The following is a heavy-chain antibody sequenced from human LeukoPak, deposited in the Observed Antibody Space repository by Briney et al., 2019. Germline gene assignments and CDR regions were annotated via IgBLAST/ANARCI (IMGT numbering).Heavy chain of an antibody. Sequence: SQTLSLTCALSGDSVSSNSAAWHWLRQSPSRGLEWLGRTYYRSKWHSYYAPSVKSRITINPDTSKNQFSLQLKSVTPEDTAVYYCARMVGLVSDYWGQGTRVTGAS. CDR1: GDSVSSNSAA. D-gene: IGHD3-10*01. V-gene: IGHV6-1*01. CDR2: TYYRSKWHS. J-gene: IGHJ4*02. CDR3: ARMVGLVSDY.